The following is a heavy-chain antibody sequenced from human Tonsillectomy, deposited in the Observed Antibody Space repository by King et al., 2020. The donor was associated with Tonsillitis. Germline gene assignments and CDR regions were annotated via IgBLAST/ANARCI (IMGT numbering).Heavy chain of an antibody. J-gene: IGHJ4*02. Sequence: VQLQESGPGLVKPSETLSLTCTVSGDSISTYYWSWIRQPPGKGLEWIGYIHFIGSTNYNPSLESRVTISVDTSKKQISLKLRSVPAADTAVYYCARGGRQGWGSGLTFDSWGQGTLVTVSS. CDR3: ARGGRQGWGSGLTFDS. D-gene: IGHD3-16*01. CDR2: IHFIGST. CDR1: GDSISTYY. V-gene: IGHV4-59*01.